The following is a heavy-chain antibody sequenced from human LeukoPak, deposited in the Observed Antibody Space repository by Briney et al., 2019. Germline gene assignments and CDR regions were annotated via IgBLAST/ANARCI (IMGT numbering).Heavy chain of an antibody. Sequence: PGGSLRLSCAASGFTFSSYSMNWVRQAPGKGLEWVSYISSSTTTMYYADSVKGRFTVSRDNAKNSLYLQMNSLRAEDTAIYYCARAHTNWFDPWGQGTLVTVSS. V-gene: IGHV3-48*01. CDR3: ARAHTNWFDP. CDR1: GFTFSSYS. CDR2: ISSSTTTM. J-gene: IGHJ5*02.